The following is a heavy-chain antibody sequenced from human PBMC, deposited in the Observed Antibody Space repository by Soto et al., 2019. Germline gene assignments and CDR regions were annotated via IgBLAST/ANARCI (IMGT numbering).Heavy chain of an antibody. CDR3: ARGPNPYYCDY. J-gene: IGHJ4*02. Sequence: QVQLVQSGAEVKKPGASVKVSCKASGYTFTSYAMHWVRQAPGQRLEWMGWINAGNGNTKYSQKFQGRVTITRDTSASTAYMELSSLRSQDTGVYYCARGPNPYYCDYWGQGTLVTVSS. CDR1: GYTFTSYA. V-gene: IGHV1-3*01. CDR2: INAGNGNT.